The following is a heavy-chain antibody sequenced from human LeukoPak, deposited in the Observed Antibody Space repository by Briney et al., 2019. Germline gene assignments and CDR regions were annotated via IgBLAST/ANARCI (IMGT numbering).Heavy chain of an antibody. CDR3: AKDRGSIAVAGIDY. Sequence: GGSLRLSCAASGFIFSSYAMSWVRQAPGKGLEWVSTISGTVGSTYYADSVKGRFTISRDNSKSTLYLQMNSLRAEDTAVYYCAKDRGSIAVAGIDYWGQGTLVTVSS. V-gene: IGHV3-23*01. CDR2: ISGTVGST. J-gene: IGHJ4*02. CDR1: GFIFSSYA. D-gene: IGHD6-19*01.